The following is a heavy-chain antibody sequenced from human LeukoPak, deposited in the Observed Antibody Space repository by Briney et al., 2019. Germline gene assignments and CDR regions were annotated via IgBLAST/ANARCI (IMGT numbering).Heavy chain of an antibody. CDR3: ARGPRRLQLWLALPSYFHC. CDR1: GGSFSGYY. D-gene: IGHD5-18*01. V-gene: IGHV4-34*01. CDR2: INHSGST. J-gene: IGHJ4*02. Sequence: SETLSLTCAVYGGSFSGYYWSWIRQPPGKGLEGIGGINHSGSTNYNPSLKSRVTISVDTSKNQLSLKLSSVTAADTAVYYCARGPRRLQLWLALPSYFHCWGQGTIVAVSS.